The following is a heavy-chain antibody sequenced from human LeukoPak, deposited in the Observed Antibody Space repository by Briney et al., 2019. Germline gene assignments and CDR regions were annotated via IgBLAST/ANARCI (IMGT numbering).Heavy chain of an antibody. Sequence: ASVKVSCKASGYTFTSYAISWVRQAPGQGLEWMGRIIPILGIANYAQKFQGRVTITADKSTSTAYMELSSLRSEDTAVYYCARGYSGYESPDYWGQGTLVTVSS. CDR1: GYTFTSYA. CDR2: IIPILGIA. CDR3: ARGYSGYESPDY. V-gene: IGHV1-69*04. D-gene: IGHD5-12*01. J-gene: IGHJ4*02.